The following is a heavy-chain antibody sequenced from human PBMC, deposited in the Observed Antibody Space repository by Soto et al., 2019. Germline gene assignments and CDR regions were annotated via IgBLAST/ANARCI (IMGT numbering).Heavy chain of an antibody. J-gene: IGHJ6*02. CDR3: ARGYSTGPFHYYYYGMDV. D-gene: IGHD4-4*01. CDR1: GYTFTSYD. V-gene: IGHV1-8*01. Sequence: QVQLVQSGAEVKKPGASVKVSCKASGYTFTSYDINWVRQATGQGLEWMGWMNPNSGNTGYAQKFQGRVTMTRNTSVSKAYMELSSLRSEDTAVYYCARGYSTGPFHYYYYGMDVWGQGTTVTVSS. CDR2: MNPNSGNT.